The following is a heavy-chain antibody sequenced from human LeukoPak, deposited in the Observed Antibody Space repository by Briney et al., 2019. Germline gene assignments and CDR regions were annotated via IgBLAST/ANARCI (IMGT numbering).Heavy chain of an antibody. V-gene: IGHV4-59*01. J-gene: IGHJ3*02. CDR2: IYYSGST. Sequence: SETLSLTCTVSGGSISSYYWSWIRQPPGKGLEWIGYIYYSGSTNYNPSLKSRVTISVDTSKNQFSLKLSSVTAADTAVFYCASLTTADAFGIWGQGTMVTVSS. D-gene: IGHD3-22*01. CDR3: ASLTTADAFGI. CDR1: GGSISSYY.